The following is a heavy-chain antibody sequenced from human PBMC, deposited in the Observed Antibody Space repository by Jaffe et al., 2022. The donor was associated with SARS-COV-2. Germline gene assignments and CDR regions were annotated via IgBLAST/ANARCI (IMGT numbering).Heavy chain of an antibody. CDR3: ARDRPYSSNVGSYYYGMDV. J-gene: IGHJ6*02. V-gene: IGHV1-2*02. CDR2: INPNSGGT. D-gene: IGHD6-13*01. CDR1: GYTFTGYY. Sequence: QVQLVQSGAEVKKPGASVKVSCKASGYTFTGYYMHWVRQAPGQGLEWMGWINPNSGGTNYAQKFQGRVTMTRDTSISTAYMELSRLRSDDTAVYYCARDRPYSSNVGSYYYGMDVWGQGTTVTVSS.